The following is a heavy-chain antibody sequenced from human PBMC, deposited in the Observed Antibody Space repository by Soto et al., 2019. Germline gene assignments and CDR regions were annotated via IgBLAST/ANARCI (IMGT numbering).Heavy chain of an antibody. CDR2: ISGSGGST. Sequence: EVQLLESGGGLVQPGESLRLSCAASGFTFSNYAMNWVRQAPGKGLEWVSVISGSGGSTYYADSVKGRFTISRDNSKNTLYLQMNSLRAEDTAVYYCASRSSGWYFDYWGQGTLVTVSS. V-gene: IGHV3-23*01. CDR3: ASRSSGWYFDY. CDR1: GFTFSNYA. J-gene: IGHJ4*02. D-gene: IGHD6-19*01.